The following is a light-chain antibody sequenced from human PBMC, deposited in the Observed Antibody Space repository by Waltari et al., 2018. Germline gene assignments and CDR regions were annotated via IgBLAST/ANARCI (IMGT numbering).Light chain of an antibody. CDR1: EDINKW. Sequence: IQMTQSPSNLSASVGDTVTITCRASEDINKWLTWYQQKPGQAPRVLMYRASRLETGVPSRFSGSGSGTEFTLTINSLQPDDFATYYCQQCVDYWTFGQGTKVEVK. CDR2: RAS. J-gene: IGKJ1*01. CDR3: QQCVDYWT. V-gene: IGKV1-5*03.